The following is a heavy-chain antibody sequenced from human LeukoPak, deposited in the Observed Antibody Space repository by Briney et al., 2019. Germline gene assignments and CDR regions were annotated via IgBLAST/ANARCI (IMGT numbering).Heavy chain of an antibody. Sequence: MSGGSLRLSCAASGFPFSDYNMNWVRQAPGRGLEWVSSISSTSRYIHYADSMKGRFTISRDNAKNSLYLQMNSLRAEDTAVYYCARDPGNYYDFWSGYIYYFDYWGQGTLVTVSS. V-gene: IGHV3-21*01. CDR1: GFPFSDYN. CDR3: ARDPGNYYDFWSGYIYYFDY. D-gene: IGHD3-3*01. CDR2: ISSTSRYI. J-gene: IGHJ4*02.